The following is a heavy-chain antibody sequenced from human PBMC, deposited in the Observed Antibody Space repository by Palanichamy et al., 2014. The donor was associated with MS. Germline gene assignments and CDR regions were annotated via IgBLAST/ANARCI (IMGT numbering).Heavy chain of an antibody. CDR1: GFTFSGYG. V-gene: IGHV3-33*01. CDR2: IWYDGSHK. CDR3: ARGTGGSGSYSDFDF. Sequence: QVQLVESGGGVVQPGRSLRLSCAASGFTFSGYGMHWVRQAPGKGPEWVAVIWYDGSHKYYANSVKGRFTFSRDNSKNTLYLQMNSLRAEDTAVYYCARGTGGSGSYSDFDFWGQGTLVTVSS. D-gene: IGHD1-26*01. J-gene: IGHJ4*02.